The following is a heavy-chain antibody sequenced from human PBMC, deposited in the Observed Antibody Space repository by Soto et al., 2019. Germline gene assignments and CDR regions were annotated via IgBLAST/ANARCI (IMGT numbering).Heavy chain of an antibody. V-gene: IGHV1-2*02. D-gene: IGHD2-21*01. Sequence: GASVKVSCKASGYSFTGFFIHWVRQAPGQGLEWMGWIKPESADTKYTQKFQGRVTMTRDTSISTAYMELRSLRFDDTAVYYCAGGIAYCGKIDCYRGPGDAFDIWGQGTMVTVSS. CDR3: AGGIAYCGKIDCYRGPGDAFDI. CDR1: GYSFTGFF. CDR2: IKPESADT. J-gene: IGHJ3*02.